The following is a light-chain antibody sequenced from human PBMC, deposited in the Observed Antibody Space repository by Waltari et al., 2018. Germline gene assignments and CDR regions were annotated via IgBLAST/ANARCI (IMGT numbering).Light chain of an antibody. Sequence: SYELTQPPSVSVSPGQTASVTCSGDKLGEKYTCWYQQKPGQSPVLVMYQDNKRPSGIPERFSGSNSGNTATLTINGTQGMDEADYYCQAWDSSSYVFGTGTKVTVL. CDR3: QAWDSSSYV. J-gene: IGLJ1*01. CDR2: QDN. V-gene: IGLV3-1*01. CDR1: KLGEKY.